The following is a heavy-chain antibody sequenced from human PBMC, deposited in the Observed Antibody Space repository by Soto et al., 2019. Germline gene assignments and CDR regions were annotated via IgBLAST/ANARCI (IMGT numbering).Heavy chain of an antibody. D-gene: IGHD6-13*01. V-gene: IGHV3-23*01. CDR1: GFTFSSYA. CDR2: ISGSGGST. CDR3: AKGLQQQRQGDYFDY. J-gene: IGHJ4*02. Sequence: EVQLLESGGGLVQPGGSLRLSCAASGFTFSSYAMSWVRQAPGKGLEWVSAISGSGGSTYYTDSVKGRFTISRDNSKNTLYLQMNSLRAEDTAVYYCAKGLQQQRQGDYFDYWGQGTLVTVSS.